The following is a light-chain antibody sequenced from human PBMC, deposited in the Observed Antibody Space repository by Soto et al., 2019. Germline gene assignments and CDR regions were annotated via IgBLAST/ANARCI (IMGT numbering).Light chain of an antibody. Sequence: QSALTQPASVSGSPGQSITISCTGTSSEVGGYNYVSWYQQHPGKAPKLMIYDVTNRPSGVSNRFSGSKSGNTASLTIFGLQPEDEADYYCSSYTSRSTYFFGTGTKVTVL. CDR1: SSEVGGYNY. CDR2: DVT. J-gene: IGLJ1*01. CDR3: SSYTSRSTYF. V-gene: IGLV2-14*01.